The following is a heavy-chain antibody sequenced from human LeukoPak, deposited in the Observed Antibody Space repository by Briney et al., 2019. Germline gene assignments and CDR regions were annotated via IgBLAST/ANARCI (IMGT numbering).Heavy chain of an antibody. D-gene: IGHD4-11*01. V-gene: IGHV1-69*05. CDR2: IIPIFGTA. CDR1: GGTFSSYA. Sequence: ASVKVSCKASGGTFSSYAISWVRQAPGQGLEWMGRIIPIFGTANYAQKFQGRVTITTDESTSTAYMELSSLRSEDTAVYYCARDLEGWDYSPGNWFDPWGQGILVTVSS. J-gene: IGHJ5*02. CDR3: ARDLEGWDYSPGNWFDP.